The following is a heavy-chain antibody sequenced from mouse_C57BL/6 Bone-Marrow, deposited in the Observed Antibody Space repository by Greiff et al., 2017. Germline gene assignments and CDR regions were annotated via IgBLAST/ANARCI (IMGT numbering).Heavy chain of an antibody. CDR2: IYPGGGYT. Sequence: VQLQQSGAALVRPGTSVKMSCKASGYTFTNYWIGWAKQRPGHGLEWIGDIYPGGGYTNYNEKFKGKATLTADKSSSTAYMQFSSLTSEDSAIYYGARWSYYAMDYWGQGTSVTVSS. CDR3: ARWSYYAMDY. V-gene: IGHV1-63*01. CDR1: GYTFTNYW. J-gene: IGHJ4*01.